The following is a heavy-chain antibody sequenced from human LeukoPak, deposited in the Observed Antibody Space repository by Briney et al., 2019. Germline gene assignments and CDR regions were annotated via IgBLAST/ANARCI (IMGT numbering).Heavy chain of an antibody. Sequence: SETLSLTCTVSGESISGFYWTWIRQPPGKGLEWIGYIYYSGSTNYNPSLKSRVTISVDTSKNQFSLKLSSVTAADTAVYYCARGWYRSGLYYYYYMDVWGKGTTVTVSS. V-gene: IGHV4-59*01. CDR1: GESISGFY. CDR3: ARGWYRSGLYYYYYMDV. CDR2: IYYSGST. D-gene: IGHD3-10*01. J-gene: IGHJ6*03.